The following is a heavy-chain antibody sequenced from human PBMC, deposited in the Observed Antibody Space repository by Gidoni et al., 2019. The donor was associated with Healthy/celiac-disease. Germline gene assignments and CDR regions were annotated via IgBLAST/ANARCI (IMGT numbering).Heavy chain of an antibody. D-gene: IGHD3-10*01. CDR2: IWYDGSNK. CDR1: GFTFSNYA. CDR3: AREFRGSSDY. V-gene: IGHV3-33*01. J-gene: IGHJ4*02. Sequence: VQLVAAGGGVVQPGRSLSSTCAASGFTFSNYAMPWVRQAPGKVLEWLAIIWYDGSNKSYADSVQGRFTIARDNSKNTLYLQMNSLRAEDTAVYYCAREFRGSSDYWGQGTLVTVSS.